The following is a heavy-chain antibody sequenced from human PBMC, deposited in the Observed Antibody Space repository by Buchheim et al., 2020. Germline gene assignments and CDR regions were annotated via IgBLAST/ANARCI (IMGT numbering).Heavy chain of an antibody. Sequence: QVQLVQSGAEVKKPGASVKVSCKASGYTFTGYYMHWVRQAPGQGLEWMGRINPNSGGTNYAQKFQGRVTMTRETSISTAYMELSRLRSDDTAVYYCARGGVISGSGQETPNLYYFDYWGQGTL. V-gene: IGHV1-2*06. CDR2: INPNSGGT. CDR3: ARGGVISGSGQETPNLYYFDY. D-gene: IGHD6-19*01. CDR1: GYTFTGYY. J-gene: IGHJ4*02.